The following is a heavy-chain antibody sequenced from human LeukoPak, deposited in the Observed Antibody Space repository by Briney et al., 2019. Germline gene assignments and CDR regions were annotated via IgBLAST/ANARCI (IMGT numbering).Heavy chain of an antibody. J-gene: IGHJ3*02. Sequence: SETLSLTCTVSGGSISSSTYYWGSIRQPPGKGLEWIGSIYYSGSTYYNPSLKSRVTISVDTSKNQFSLKLSAVTAADTAVYFCARPTFSGYYSGPFDIWGQGTIVTVSS. CDR1: GGSISSSTYY. CDR3: ARPTFSGYYSGPFDI. V-gene: IGHV4-39*01. D-gene: IGHD3-22*01. CDR2: IYYSGST.